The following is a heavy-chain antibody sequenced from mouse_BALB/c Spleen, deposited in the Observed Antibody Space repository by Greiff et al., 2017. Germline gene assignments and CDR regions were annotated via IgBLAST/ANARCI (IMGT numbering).Heavy chain of an antibody. CDR1: GFDFSRYW. D-gene: IGHD2-3*01. CDR3: ARPVYDGFLYYFDY. CDR2: INPDSSTI. J-gene: IGHJ2*01. Sequence: EVQLQESGGGLVQPGGSLKLSCAASGFDFSRYWMSWVRQAPGKGLEWIGEINPDSSTINYTPSLKDKFIISRDNAKNTLYLQMSKVRSEDTALYYCARPVYDGFLYYFDYGGQGTTLTVAS. V-gene: IGHV4-1*02.